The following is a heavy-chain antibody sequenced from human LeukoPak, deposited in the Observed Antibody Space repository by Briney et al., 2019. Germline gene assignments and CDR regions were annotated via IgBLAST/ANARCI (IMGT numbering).Heavy chain of an antibody. CDR3: ARGVYFDY. J-gene: IGHJ4*02. Sequence: SQTLSLTCSVSGGSIGSGIYSWSWIRQPPGKGLEWIGYIFHTGSTSYNPSLKSRVTISVDTSKNQFSLKLSSVTAADTAVYYCARGVYFDYWGQGTLVTVSS. CDR1: GGSIGSGIYS. CDR2: IFHTGST. V-gene: IGHV4-30-2*01.